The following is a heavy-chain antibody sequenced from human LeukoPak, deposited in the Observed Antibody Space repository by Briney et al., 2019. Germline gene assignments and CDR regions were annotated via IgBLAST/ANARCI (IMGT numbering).Heavy chain of an antibody. Sequence: SSETLSLTCTVSGGSISSSRYYWGWIRQPPGKGLEWIGSGSTYYNPSLKSRVTISVDTSKNLFSLKLTSVTAADTAVYYCARAGGSGWIVYWGQGTLVTVSS. CDR3: ARAGGSGWIVY. V-gene: IGHV4-39*07. CDR1: GGSISSSRYY. CDR2: GST. D-gene: IGHD6-19*01. J-gene: IGHJ4*02.